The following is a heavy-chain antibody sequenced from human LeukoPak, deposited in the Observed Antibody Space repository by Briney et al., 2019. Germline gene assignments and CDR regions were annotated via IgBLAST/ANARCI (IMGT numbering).Heavy chain of an antibody. Sequence: PVGSLRLSCAASGFTFSSYWMHWVRQAPGKGLVWVSRIKSDGSTRYADSVKGRFTISRDNAKNTVSLQMTSLRAEDTGVYYCARAPSEIGGYYPEYFRHWGQGTLVIASS. J-gene: IGHJ1*01. D-gene: IGHD3-22*01. V-gene: IGHV3-74*01. CDR3: ARAPSEIGGYYPEYFRH. CDR2: IKSDGST. CDR1: GFTFSSYW.